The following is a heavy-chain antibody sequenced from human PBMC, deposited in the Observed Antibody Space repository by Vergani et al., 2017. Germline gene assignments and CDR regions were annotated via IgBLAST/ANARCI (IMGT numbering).Heavy chain of an antibody. CDR1: GGSISSYY. Sequence: QVQLQESGPGLVKPSETLSLTCTVSGGSISSYYWSWIRQPPGKGLEWIGYIYYSGSTNYNPSLKSRVTISVDTSKNQFSLKLSSVTAGDTAVYYCARAEYYALDYWGQGTLVTVSS. V-gene: IGHV4-59*01. CDR3: ARAEYYALDY. CDR2: IYYSGST. J-gene: IGHJ4*02. D-gene: IGHD2/OR15-2a*01.